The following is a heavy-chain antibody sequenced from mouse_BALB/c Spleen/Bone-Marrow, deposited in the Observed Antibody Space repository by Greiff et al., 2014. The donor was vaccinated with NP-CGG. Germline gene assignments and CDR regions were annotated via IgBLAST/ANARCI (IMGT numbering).Heavy chain of an antibody. J-gene: IGHJ2*01. Sequence: SGAELARPGASVKLSCKASGYTFTSYWMQWVKQRPGQGLEWIGAIYPGDGDTRYTQNFKGKATLTADKSSSTAYMQLSSLASEDSAVYYCARGTGPDYWGQGTTLTVSS. V-gene: IGHV1-87*01. CDR3: ARGTGPDY. CDR2: IYPGDGDT. CDR1: GYTFTSYW. D-gene: IGHD4-1*01.